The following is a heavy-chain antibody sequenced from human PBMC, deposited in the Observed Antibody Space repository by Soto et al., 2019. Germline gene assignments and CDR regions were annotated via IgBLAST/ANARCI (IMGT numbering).Heavy chain of an antibody. V-gene: IGHV5-51*01. CDR2: IYPGDSDT. D-gene: IGHD3-22*01. J-gene: IGHJ5*02. CDR1: GYSFTSYW. Sequence: GESLKISCKGSGYSFTSYWIGWVLQIPGKGLEWMGIIYPGDSDTRYSPSFQGQVTISADKSISTAYLQWSSLKASDTAMYYCARLYDSSGYYPFDPWGQGTLVTVSS. CDR3: ARLYDSSGYYPFDP.